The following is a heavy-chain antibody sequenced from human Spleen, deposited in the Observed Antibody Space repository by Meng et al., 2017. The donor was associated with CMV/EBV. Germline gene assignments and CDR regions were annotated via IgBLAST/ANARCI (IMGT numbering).Heavy chain of an antibody. Sequence: GGFISSGDYYWSWIRQPPGKGLECIGHINYSGSTYYNPSLKSRVTMSLDTSQNQFSLKLNSVTAADTAVYYCARVKSREWGGWFDPWGQGTPVTVSS. J-gene: IGHJ5*02. D-gene: IGHD2-15*01. CDR3: ARVKSREWGGWFDP. V-gene: IGHV4-30-4*08. CDR2: INYSGST. CDR1: GGFISSGDYY.